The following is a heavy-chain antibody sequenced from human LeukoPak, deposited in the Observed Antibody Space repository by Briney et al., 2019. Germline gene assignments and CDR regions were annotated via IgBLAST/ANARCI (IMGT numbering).Heavy chain of an antibody. CDR1: GFTFSSYA. CDR2: ISYDGSNK. D-gene: IGHD1-7*01. CDR3: ARDQIAGYNWNYPLDY. J-gene: IGHJ4*02. V-gene: IGHV3-30-3*01. Sequence: GRSLRLSCAASGFTFSSYAMHWVRQAPGKGLEWVAVISYDGSNKYYADSVKGRFTISRDNSKNTLYLQMNSLRAEDTAVYYCARDQIAGYNWNYPLDYWGQGTLVTVSS.